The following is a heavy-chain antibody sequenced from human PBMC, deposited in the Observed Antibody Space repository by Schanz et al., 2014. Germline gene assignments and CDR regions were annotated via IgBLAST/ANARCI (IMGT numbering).Heavy chain of an antibody. CDR3: AKQIHYDILTVTRN. J-gene: IGHJ4*02. CDR2: ISSGSSYA. CDR1: GFTLSSYA. Sequence: VQLVESGGGVVQPGRSLRLSCAAYGFTLSSYAMHWVRQAPGKGLEWVSDISSGSSYANYADSVKGRFTISRDSPKNTLYLQMNSLRAEDTAVYYCAKQIHYDILTVTRNWGQGTLVTVSS. D-gene: IGHD3-9*01. V-gene: IGHV3-23*04.